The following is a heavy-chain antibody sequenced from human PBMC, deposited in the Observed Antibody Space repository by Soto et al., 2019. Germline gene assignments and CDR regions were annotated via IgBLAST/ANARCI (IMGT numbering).Heavy chain of an antibody. J-gene: IGHJ6*02. Sequence: GGSLRLSCAASGFTVSTDWMYWVRQAPGKGLEWVSVIKSGGNTNYADSVEGRFTISRDNSKNTVYLQTNSLRGEDTAVYYCVRENYYYGMNVWGQGTRVTVSS. V-gene: IGHV3-66*01. CDR2: IKSGGNT. CDR1: GFTVSTDW. CDR3: VRENYYYGMNV.